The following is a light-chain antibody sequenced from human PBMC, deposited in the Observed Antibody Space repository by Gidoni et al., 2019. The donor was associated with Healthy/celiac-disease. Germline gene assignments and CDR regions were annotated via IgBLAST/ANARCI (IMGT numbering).Light chain of an antibody. V-gene: IGKV3-20*01. J-gene: IGKJ4*01. CDR1: QSVSSSY. CDR3: QQFGLT. Sequence: ELVLTQSPGTLSLSPGERATLSCRASQSVSSSYLAWYQQKPGQAPRLLIYGASSTATGIPDRFSGSGSGTDFTLIISRLEPEDFAVYYCQQFGLTFGGGTKVEIK. CDR2: GAS.